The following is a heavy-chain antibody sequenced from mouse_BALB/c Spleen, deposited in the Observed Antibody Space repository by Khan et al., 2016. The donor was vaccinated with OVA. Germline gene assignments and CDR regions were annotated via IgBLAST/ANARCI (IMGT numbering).Heavy chain of an antibody. CDR1: GYTFTNYG. Sequence: QIQLVQPGPELKKSGETVKISCKASGYTFTNYGMNWVKQAPGKGLKWMAWINTYTGETTYADDFKGRFAFSFETSASIAYLQINNLNNEDMATYFCAREGGEAWFAYWGQGTRVTVST. J-gene: IGHJ3*01. CDR3: AREGGEAWFAY. V-gene: IGHV9-1*02. CDR2: INTYTGET.